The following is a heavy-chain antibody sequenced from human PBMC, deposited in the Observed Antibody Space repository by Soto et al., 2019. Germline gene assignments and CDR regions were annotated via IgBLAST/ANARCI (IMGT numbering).Heavy chain of an antibody. Sequence: QVQLVQSGAEVKKPGSSVKVSCKASGGTFSSYAISWVRQAPGQGLEWMGGIIPIFGTSNYAQKFQGRVTITADESTSTAYRELSSLRSEDTAVYYCASNRCYYDSSGYYYRRRYFDRWGRGTLVTVSS. CDR1: GGTFSSYA. CDR3: ASNRCYYDSSGYYYRRRYFDR. J-gene: IGHJ2*01. CDR2: IIPIFGTS. V-gene: IGHV1-69*12. D-gene: IGHD3-22*01.